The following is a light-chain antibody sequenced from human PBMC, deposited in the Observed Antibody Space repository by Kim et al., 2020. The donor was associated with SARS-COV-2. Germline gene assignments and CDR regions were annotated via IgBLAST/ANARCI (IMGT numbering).Light chain of an antibody. CDR1: KLGDQY. CDR2: KDT. CDR3: QAWDSSTYVV. Sequence: AGDKLGDQYACWYQQKPGQSPVVVIYKDTERPSGIPERFSGSNSVNTATLTISGTQTMDEADYYCQAWDSSTYVVFGGGTKLTVL. J-gene: IGLJ2*01. V-gene: IGLV3-1*01.